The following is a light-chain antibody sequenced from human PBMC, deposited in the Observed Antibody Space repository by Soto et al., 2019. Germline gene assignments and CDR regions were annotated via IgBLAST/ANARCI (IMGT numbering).Light chain of an antibody. V-gene: IGLV2-14*01. J-gene: IGLJ3*02. CDR2: EVS. CDR1: SRDVGGYNY. CDR3: HSYTTTGSLWV. Sequence: QSALTQPASVSGSLGQSITISCTGTSRDVGGYNYVSWYQHHPGKGPKVLIYEVSYRPSGVSDRFSGSKSGNTASLTISGLQPEDEADYYCHSYTTTGSLWVFGGGTKLTVL.